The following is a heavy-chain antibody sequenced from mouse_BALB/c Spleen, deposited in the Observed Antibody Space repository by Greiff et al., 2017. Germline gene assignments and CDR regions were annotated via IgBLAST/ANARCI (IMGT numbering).Heavy chain of an antibody. V-gene: IGHV5-17*02. CDR3: ARYYGSRPYYFDY. D-gene: IGHD1-1*01. J-gene: IGHJ2*01. CDR1: GFTFSSFG. Sequence: EVKLMESGGGLVQPGGSRKLSCAASGFTFSSFGMHWVRQAPEKGLEWVAYISSGSSTIYYADTVKGRFTISRDNPKNTLFLQMTSLRSEDTAMYYCARYYGSRPYYFDYWGQGTTLTVSS. CDR2: ISSGSSTI.